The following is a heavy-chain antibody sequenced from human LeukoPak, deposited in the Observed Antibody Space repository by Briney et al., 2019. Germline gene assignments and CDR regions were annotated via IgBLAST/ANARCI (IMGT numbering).Heavy chain of an antibody. CDR2: IYTSGST. CDR1: GGSISSYY. V-gene: IGHV4-4*07. Sequence: SETLSLTCTVSGGSISSYYWSWIRQPAGKGLEWIGRIYTSGSTNYNPSLKSRVTMSVDTSKNQFSLKLSSATAADTAVYYCARVFKIGTGSGWYWFDPWGQGTLVTVSS. D-gene: IGHD6-19*01. J-gene: IGHJ5*02. CDR3: ARVFKIGTGSGWYWFDP.